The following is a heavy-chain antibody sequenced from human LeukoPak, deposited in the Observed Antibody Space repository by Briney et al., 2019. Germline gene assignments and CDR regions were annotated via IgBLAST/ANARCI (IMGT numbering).Heavy chain of an antibody. CDR2: FDPEDGET. Sequence: ASVKVSCKVSGYTLTELSMHWVRQAPGKGLEWMGGFDPEDGETIYAQKFQGRVTMTRDTSTSTVYMELSSLRSEDTAVYYCARDRDGYSPFDYWGQGTLVTVSS. J-gene: IGHJ4*02. D-gene: IGHD5-24*01. V-gene: IGHV1-24*01. CDR3: ARDRDGYSPFDY. CDR1: GYTLTELS.